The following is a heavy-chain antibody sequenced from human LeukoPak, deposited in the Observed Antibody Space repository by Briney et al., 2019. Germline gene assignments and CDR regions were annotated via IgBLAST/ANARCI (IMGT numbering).Heavy chain of an antibody. Sequence: GGSLRLSCAASGFTFSSYGMSWVRQALGKGLEWVSAISGSGGSTYYADSVKGRFTISRDNSKHTLYLQMNSLRAEDTAVYYCAKDRVGIVATIDFDYWGQGTLVTVSS. CDR3: AKDRVGIVATIDFDY. D-gene: IGHD5-12*01. J-gene: IGHJ4*02. CDR2: ISGSGGST. CDR1: GFTFSSYG. V-gene: IGHV3-23*01.